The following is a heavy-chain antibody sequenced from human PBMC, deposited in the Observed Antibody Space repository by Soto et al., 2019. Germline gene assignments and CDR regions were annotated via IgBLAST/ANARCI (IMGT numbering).Heavy chain of an antibody. CDR2: IYYSGST. D-gene: IGHD1-1*01. J-gene: IGHJ4*02. Sequence: QLQLQESGPGLVKPSETLSLTCTVSGGSISSSSYYWGWIRQPPGKGLEWIGSIYYSGSTYYKPSLKSRVTISVDTSKNQFSLKLSSVNAADTAVYYCARLAERRGYYLDYWVQGPLVTVSS. V-gene: IGHV4-39*01. CDR3: ARLAERRGYYLDY. CDR1: GGSISSSSYY.